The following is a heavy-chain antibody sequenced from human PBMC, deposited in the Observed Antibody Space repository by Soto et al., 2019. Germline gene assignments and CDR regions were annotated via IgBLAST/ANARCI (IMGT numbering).Heavy chain of an antibody. CDR1: GFTFSSYA. CDR3: ARDFWDYYDSSGYYGNWFDP. CDR2: ISYDGSNK. V-gene: IGHV3-30-3*01. J-gene: IGHJ5*02. Sequence: PGGSLRLSCAASGFTFSSYAMHWVRQAPGKGLEWVAVISYDGSNKYYADSVKGRFTISRDNAKNSLYLQMNSLRAEDTAVYYCARDFWDYYDSSGYYGNWFDPWGQGA. D-gene: IGHD3-22*01.